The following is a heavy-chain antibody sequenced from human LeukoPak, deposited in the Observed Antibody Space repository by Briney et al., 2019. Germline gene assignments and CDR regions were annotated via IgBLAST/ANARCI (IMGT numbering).Heavy chain of an antibody. CDR2: IYYTERT. CDR3: ARYGGSYRNWFDP. V-gene: IGHV4-59*08. Sequence: SPSLSITSSEACASISSHYCSLIRQLPPNKLDKIEEIYYTERTDYNPSLKSGVTISVDTSKNQFSLKLSSVTAADTAVYYCARYGGSYRNWFDPWGQGTLVTVSS. J-gene: IGHJ5*02. D-gene: IGHD1-26*01. CDR1: CASISSHY.